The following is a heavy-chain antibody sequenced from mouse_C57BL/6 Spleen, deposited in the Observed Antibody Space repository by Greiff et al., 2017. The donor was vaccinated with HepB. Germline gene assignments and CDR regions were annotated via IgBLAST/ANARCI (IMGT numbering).Heavy chain of an antibody. Sequence: QVQLQQSGAELVRPGASVTLSCKASGYTFTDYEMHWVKQTPVHGLEWIGAIDPETGGTTYKQKFQGKAILTADKSTSTAYMELRSLTSEDSAVYCSRGSNAGVVRCWFAYWGQGTLVTVSA. CDR2: IDPETGGT. CDR3: RGSNAGVVRCWFAY. V-gene: IGHV1-15*01. CDR1: GYTFTDYE. J-gene: IGHJ3*01. D-gene: IGHD1-1*01.